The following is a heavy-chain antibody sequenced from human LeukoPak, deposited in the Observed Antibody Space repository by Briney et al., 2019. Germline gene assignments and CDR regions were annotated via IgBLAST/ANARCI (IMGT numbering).Heavy chain of an antibody. Sequence: GGSLRLSCAASGFTFNTFNMNWVRQAPGKGLEWLANINKDARQTYYVDSVKGRFTISRDNAVNSLYLQMNSLRAEDTAVYYCATSLDAPGNYWGQGSLVTVSS. CDR3: ATSLDAPGNY. CDR1: GFTFNTFN. V-gene: IGHV3-7*01. D-gene: IGHD3-9*01. J-gene: IGHJ4*02. CDR2: INKDARQT.